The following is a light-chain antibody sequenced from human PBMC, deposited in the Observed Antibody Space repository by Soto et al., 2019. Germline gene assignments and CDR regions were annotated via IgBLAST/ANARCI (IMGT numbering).Light chain of an antibody. J-gene: IGLJ1*01. V-gene: IGLV2-8*01. Sequence: QSVLTQPPSASGSPQQSVTLSCTGTSSDVGGYNYVSWYQQHPGKAPKLMIYDVSKRPSGVPARFSGSKSGNTASLTVSGLQAEDEADYYCSSYAGTHIVFGTGTKVTVL. CDR2: DVS. CDR1: SSDVGGYNY. CDR3: SSYAGTHIV.